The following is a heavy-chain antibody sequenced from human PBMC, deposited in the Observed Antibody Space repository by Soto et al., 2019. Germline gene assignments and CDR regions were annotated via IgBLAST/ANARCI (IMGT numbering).Heavy chain of an antibody. V-gene: IGHV3-15*07. J-gene: IGHJ4*01. D-gene: IGHD3-22*01. CDR1: GFTFTNAW. CDR3: TTDSYSTIIIVRFDY. Sequence: EVQLVESGGGLVKPGGSLRLSCAASGFTFTNAWINWVRQAPGKGLEWVGRIKSKTDGGTTDYAEPVKGRFAISRDDSNNMVYLQMNSLKIEDTAVYYCTTDSYSTIIIVRFDYWGHGPWSPSPQ. CDR2: IKSKTDGGTT.